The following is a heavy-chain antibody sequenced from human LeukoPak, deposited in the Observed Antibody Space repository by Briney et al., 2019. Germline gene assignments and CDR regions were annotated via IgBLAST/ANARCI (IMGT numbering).Heavy chain of an antibody. CDR3: AKWSSSSWYDY. V-gene: IGHV3-23*01. J-gene: IGHJ4*02. D-gene: IGHD6-13*01. CDR1: AFTFSSYA. Sequence: GGSLRLSCAASAFTFSSYAMSWVRQAPGKGLEWVSAISGGGDSTYYADSVRGRFTISRDNSKNTLYLQMNSLRAEDTAIYYCAKWSSSSWYDYWGQGTLVTVSS. CDR2: ISGGGDST.